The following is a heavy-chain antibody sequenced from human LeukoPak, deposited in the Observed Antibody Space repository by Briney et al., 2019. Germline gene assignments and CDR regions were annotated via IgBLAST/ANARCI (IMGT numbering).Heavy chain of an antibody. CDR3: ARDWFVDSGDDPFPFDY. CDR2: INPNSGGT. V-gene: IGHV1-2*02. D-gene: IGHD5-12*01. CDR1: GYTFTGFY. J-gene: IGHJ4*02. Sequence: ASVKVSCKASGYTFTGFYIHWVRQAPGQGLEWMGWINPNSGGTNYAQKFQGRVAMTRDTSISTAYMELSRLTSDDTAIYYCARDWFVDSGDDPFPFDYWGQGTLVSVSS.